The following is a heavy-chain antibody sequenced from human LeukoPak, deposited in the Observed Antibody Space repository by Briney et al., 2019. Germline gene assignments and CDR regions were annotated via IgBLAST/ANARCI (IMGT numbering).Heavy chain of an antibody. CDR2: INHSGST. CDR1: GGSFSGYY. CDR3: ARLGGTDY. V-gene: IGHV4-34*01. Sequence: SETLSLTCGVYGGSFSGYYWSWIRQPPGKGLEWIGEINHSGSTNYNPSLKSRVTISVDTSKNQFSLKLSSVTAADTAVYYCARLGGTDYWGQGTLVTVSS. J-gene: IGHJ4*02. D-gene: IGHD3-16*01.